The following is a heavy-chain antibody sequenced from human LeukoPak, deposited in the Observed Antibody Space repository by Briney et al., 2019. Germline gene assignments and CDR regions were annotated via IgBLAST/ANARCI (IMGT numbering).Heavy chain of an antibody. V-gene: IGHV6-1*01. J-gene: IGHJ4*02. D-gene: IGHD6-13*01. CDR1: GDSVSSNSAA. CDR2: TYNRSKWSN. CDR3: ARRRGTAQAFDY. Sequence: SQTLSLTCAISGDSVSSNSAAWNWIRQSPSRGLEWLGRTYNRSKWSNDYAVSVKSRVIINTDTSKNQFSLQLNSVTPEDTAVYYCARRRGTAQAFDYWGQGTLVTVSS.